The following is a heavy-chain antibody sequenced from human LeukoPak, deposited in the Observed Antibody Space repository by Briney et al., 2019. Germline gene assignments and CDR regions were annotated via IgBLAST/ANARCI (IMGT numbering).Heavy chain of an antibody. J-gene: IGHJ4*02. CDR2: ISYDGSNK. CDR1: GFTFSSYG. CDR3: ATRPGGGSGSYYNGDFDY. D-gene: IGHD3-10*01. V-gene: IGHV3-30*03. Sequence: PGGSLRLSCAASGFTFSSYGMHWVRQAPGKGLEWVAVISYDGSNKYYADSVKGRFTISRDNSKNTLYLQMNSLRAEDTAVYYCATRPGGGSGSYYNGDFDYWGQGTLVTVST.